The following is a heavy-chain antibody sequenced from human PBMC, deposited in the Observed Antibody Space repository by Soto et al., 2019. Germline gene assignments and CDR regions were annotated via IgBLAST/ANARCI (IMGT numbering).Heavy chain of an antibody. J-gene: IGHJ4*02. V-gene: IGHV3-30*03. CDR1: GFTFSSYG. Sequence: GGSLRLSCAASGFTFSSYGMHWVRQAPGKGLEWVALISSDGGNKYYADSVKGRFTISRDNSKNTLCLQMNSLRVEDTAVYFFTIFRHAVARTENLDYCGQGTLVTGSS. CDR3: TIFRHAVARTENLDY. CDR2: ISSDGGNK. D-gene: IGHD6-19*01.